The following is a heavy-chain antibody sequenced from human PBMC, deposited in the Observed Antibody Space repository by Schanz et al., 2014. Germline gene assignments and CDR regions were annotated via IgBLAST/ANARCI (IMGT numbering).Heavy chain of an antibody. J-gene: IGHJ4*02. Sequence: EVQLLESGGGLVQPGGSLRLSCAASGFTFSIYGMSWVRQAPGKGLEWVSRMIGSGSSVFYADSVKGRFTISRDNLKNTVYLQMSSLRAGDTAVYYCAKDGRLPYYGTGSDFDYWGQGTLVAVSS. CDR1: GFTFSIYG. CDR3: AKDGRLPYYGTGSDFDY. V-gene: IGHV3-23*01. D-gene: IGHD3-22*01. CDR2: MIGSGSSV.